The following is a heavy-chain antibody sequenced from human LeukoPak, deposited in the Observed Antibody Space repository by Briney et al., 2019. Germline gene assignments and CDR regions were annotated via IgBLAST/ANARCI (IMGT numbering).Heavy chain of an antibody. CDR3: ARDVPSTGSYQGPFDY. J-gene: IGHJ4*02. CDR1: AASISSYY. D-gene: IGHD1-26*01. Sequence: SETLSLTCTVSAASISSYYWSWLRQPAGKGLEWIGRIYTSVSTNYNPSLKSRVTMSVDRSKNQFSLKVSSVTAADTAVYYCARDVPSTGSYQGPFDYWGQGTLVTVSS. CDR2: IYTSVST. V-gene: IGHV4-4*07.